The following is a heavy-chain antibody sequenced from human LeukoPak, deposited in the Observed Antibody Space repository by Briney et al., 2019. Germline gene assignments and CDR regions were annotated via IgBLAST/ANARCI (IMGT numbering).Heavy chain of an antibody. J-gene: IGHJ4*02. CDR1: GYTFTDYY. Sequence: AASVKVSCTASGYTFTDYYRDWVRQAPGQGLEWMGWINPASGGTNYAQNFQGRVTMTRDTSISTAYMELSRLRSADTAVYYCARPFIATPSLGALDYWGQGTLVTVSS. CDR2: INPASGGT. V-gene: IGHV1-2*02. CDR3: ARPFIATPSLGALDY. D-gene: IGHD6-6*01.